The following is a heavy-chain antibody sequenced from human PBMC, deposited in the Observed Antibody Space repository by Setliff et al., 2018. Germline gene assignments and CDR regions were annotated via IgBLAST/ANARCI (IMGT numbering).Heavy chain of an antibody. D-gene: IGHD5-18*01. CDR3: ARAPSVELVTIRTNSWVTY. CDR2: ISVYNGDT. J-gene: IGHJ4*02. CDR1: GYTFRNYA. V-gene: IGHV1-18*01. Sequence: GASVKVSCKASGYTFRNYAFAWVRQAPGQGLEWVGWISVYNGDTNYAQKFQGRVTLTTDTSTSTAYMELRSLTSDDSAFYYCARAPSVELVTIRTNSWVTYWGQGTLVTV.